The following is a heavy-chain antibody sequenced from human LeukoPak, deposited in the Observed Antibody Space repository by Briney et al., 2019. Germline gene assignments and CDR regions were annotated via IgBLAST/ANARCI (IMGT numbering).Heavy chain of an antibody. CDR1: GGTFSSYA. V-gene: IGHV1-69*01. J-gene: IGHJ4*02. D-gene: IGHD5-18*01. CDR3: ARADRDTAMVRFDY. CDR2: IIPIFGTA. Sequence: SVKVSCKASGGTFSSYAISWVRQAPGQGLEWMGGIIPIFGTANYAQKFQGRVTITADESTSTAYMELSGLRSEDTAVYYCARADRDTAMVRFDYWGQGTPVTVSS.